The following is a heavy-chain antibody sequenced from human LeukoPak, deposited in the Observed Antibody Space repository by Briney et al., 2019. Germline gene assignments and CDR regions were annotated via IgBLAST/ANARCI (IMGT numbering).Heavy chain of an antibody. CDR1: GFTFSSYA. Sequence: PGGSLRLSCAASGFTFSSYAMSWVRQAPGKGLEWVSAISGSGGSTYYADSVKGRFTISRDNSKNTLYLQMNSLRAEDTAVYYCARDYGDYYDNYFDYWGQGTLVTVSS. D-gene: IGHD4-17*01. J-gene: IGHJ4*02. CDR3: ARDYGDYYDNYFDY. CDR2: ISGSGGST. V-gene: IGHV3-23*01.